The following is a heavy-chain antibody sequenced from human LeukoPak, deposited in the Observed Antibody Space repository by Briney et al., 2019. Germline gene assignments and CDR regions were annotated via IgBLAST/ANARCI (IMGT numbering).Heavy chain of an antibody. D-gene: IGHD4-11*01. V-gene: IGHV4-59*01. CDR1: GGSISSYY. CDR2: IYYSGST. CDR3: ARVGADYSNAPFDY. J-gene: IGHJ4*02. Sequence: SETLSLTCTVSGGSISSYYWSWIRQPPGKGLEWIGYIYYSGSTNYNPSLKSRVTISVDTSKNQFSLKLSSVTAADTAVYYCARVGADYSNAPFDYWGQGTLVTVSS.